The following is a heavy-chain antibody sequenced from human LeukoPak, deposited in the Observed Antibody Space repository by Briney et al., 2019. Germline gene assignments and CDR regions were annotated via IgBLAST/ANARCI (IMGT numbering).Heavy chain of an antibody. CDR1: GFTVSSNY. CDR2: IYSGGSR. V-gene: IGHV3-66*01. J-gene: IGHJ3*02. Sequence: GGSLRLSCAASGFTVSSNYMSWVRQAPGKGLEWVSVIYSGGSRYYADSVKGRFTISRDNAKNSLYQQMNSLRAEDTAVYYCARGDHYYDSSGYYPTLDAFDIWGQGTMVTVSS. CDR3: ARGDHYYDSSGYYPTLDAFDI. D-gene: IGHD3-22*01.